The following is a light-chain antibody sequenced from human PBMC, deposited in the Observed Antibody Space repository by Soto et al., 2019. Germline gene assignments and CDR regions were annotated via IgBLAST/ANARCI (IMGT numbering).Light chain of an antibody. J-gene: IGKJ1*01. CDR3: QQRSYLVT. V-gene: IGKV3-11*01. CDR2: DAS. CDR1: QSVSSF. Sequence: EIVLTQSPATLSLSPGERATLSCRASQSVSSFLAWYQQKPGQAPRLLIYDASNRATGIPARFSGSGSGTDFTLTISILEPEDCAVYYWQQRSYLVTFGQGTKVEIK.